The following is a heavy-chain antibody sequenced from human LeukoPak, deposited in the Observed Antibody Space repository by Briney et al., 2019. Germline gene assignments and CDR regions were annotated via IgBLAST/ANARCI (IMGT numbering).Heavy chain of an antibody. J-gene: IGHJ6*03. D-gene: IGHD5-24*01. CDR3: ARLDGSNLPYYYYYYMDV. Sequence: GESLRLSCKGSGYSFTSYWIGWVRQMPGKGLELMGIIYPGDSDTRYSPSFQGQVTISADKSISTAYLQWSSLKASDTAMYYCARLDGSNLPYYYYYYMDVWGKGTRVTVSS. CDR1: GYSFTSYW. CDR2: IYPGDSDT. V-gene: IGHV5-51*01.